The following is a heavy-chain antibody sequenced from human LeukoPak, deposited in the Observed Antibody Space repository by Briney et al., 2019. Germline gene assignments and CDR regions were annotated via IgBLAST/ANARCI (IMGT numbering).Heavy chain of an antibody. CDR1: GGSFSGYY. V-gene: IGHV4-34*01. Sequence: ETLSLTCAVYGGSFSGYYWSWIRQPPGKGLEWIGSIYHSGSTYYNPSLKSRVTISVDTSKNQFSLKLSSVTAADTAVYYCARNRQGDSSGYYRPFDYWGQGTLVTVSS. CDR2: IYHSGST. J-gene: IGHJ4*02. D-gene: IGHD3-22*01. CDR3: ARNRQGDSSGYYRPFDY.